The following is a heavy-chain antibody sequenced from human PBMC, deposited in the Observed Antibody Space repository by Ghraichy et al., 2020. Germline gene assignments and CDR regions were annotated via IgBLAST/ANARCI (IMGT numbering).Heavy chain of an antibody. CDR2: ISYDGSNK. J-gene: IGHJ4*02. V-gene: IGHV3-30-3*01. CDR3: ARGVSGSYWTLDY. CDR1: GFTFSSYA. D-gene: IGHD1-26*01. Sequence: GGSLRLSCAASGFTFSSYAMHWVRQAPGKGLEWVAVISYDGSNKYYADSVKGGFTISRDNSRNTLYVQMNSLRAEDTAVYYCARGVSGSYWTLDYWGQGTLVTVSS.